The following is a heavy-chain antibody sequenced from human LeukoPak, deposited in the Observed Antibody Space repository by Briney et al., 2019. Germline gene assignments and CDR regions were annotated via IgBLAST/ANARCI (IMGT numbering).Heavy chain of an antibody. V-gene: IGHV4-59*01. Sequence: PSETLSLTCTVSGGSISSYYWNWIRQPPGKGLEWIGYIYYSGSTNYNPSLKSRVTVSVDTSKNQFSLKLSSVTAADKAVYYCARDGGAYSPLDYWGQGTLVTVSS. J-gene: IGHJ4*02. CDR3: ARDGGAYSPLDY. CDR2: IYYSGST. D-gene: IGHD5-18*01. CDR1: GGSISSYY.